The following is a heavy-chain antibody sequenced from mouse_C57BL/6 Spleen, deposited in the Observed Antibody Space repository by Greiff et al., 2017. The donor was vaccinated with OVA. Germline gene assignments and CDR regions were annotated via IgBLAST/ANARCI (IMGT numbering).Heavy chain of an antibody. CDR1: GFTFSDYY. Sequence: DVHLVESEGGLVQPGSSMKLSCTASGFTFSDYYMAWVRQVPEKGLEWVANIKYDGSSTYYLDSLKSRFIISRDNAKNILYLQMSSLKSEDTATYYCARGTFDYWGQGTTLTVSS. V-gene: IGHV5-16*01. CDR3: ARGTFDY. CDR2: IKYDGSST. J-gene: IGHJ2*01. D-gene: IGHD3-3*01.